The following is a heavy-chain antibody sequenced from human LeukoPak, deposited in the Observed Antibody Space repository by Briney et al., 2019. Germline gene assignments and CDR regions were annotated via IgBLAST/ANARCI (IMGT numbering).Heavy chain of an antibody. Sequence: GGSLRLSCAASGFTLSTYAMSWVRQTPGKGLEWVAATSSSDAGTYHADSVRGRFTISRDNSKNTLYLQMNSLRAEDAAVYFCAKAPVTSCRGAYFYPIAAGDQESLVTVPS. V-gene: IGHV3-23*01. CDR3: AKAPVTSCRGAYFYPIAA. J-gene: IGHJ4*02. D-gene: IGHD3-22*01. CDR1: GFTLSTYA. CDR2: TSSSDAGT.